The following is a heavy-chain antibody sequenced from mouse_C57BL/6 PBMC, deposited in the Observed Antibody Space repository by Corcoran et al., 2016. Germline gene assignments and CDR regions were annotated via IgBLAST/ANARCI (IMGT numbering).Heavy chain of an antibody. CDR3: ARTPPPYGYFDV. V-gene: IGHV8-12*01. Sequence: QVTLKESGPGILQSSQTLSLTCSFSGFSLSTSGMGVRWIRQPSGKGLEWLAHIYWDDDKRYNPSLKSRLTISKDTSRNQVFLKIASVDTAETATYYRARTPPPYGYFDVWGTGTTVTVSS. CDR2: IYWDDDK. CDR1: GFSLSTSGMG. J-gene: IGHJ1*03.